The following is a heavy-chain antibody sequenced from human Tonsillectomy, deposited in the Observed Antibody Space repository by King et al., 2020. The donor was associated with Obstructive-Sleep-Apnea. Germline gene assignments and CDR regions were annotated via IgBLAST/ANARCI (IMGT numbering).Heavy chain of an antibody. CDR2: IIPIFGTA. V-gene: IGHV1-69*01. CDR3: ARDAVEMATIYFDY. CDR1: GGTFISYA. D-gene: IGHD5-24*01. Sequence: QLVQSGAEVKKPGSSVKVSCKASGGTFISYAISWVRQAPGQGLEWMGGIIPIFGTANYAQTFQGRVTITADESTSTAYMELSSLRSEDTAVYYCARDAVEMATIYFDYWGQGTLVTVSS. J-gene: IGHJ4*02.